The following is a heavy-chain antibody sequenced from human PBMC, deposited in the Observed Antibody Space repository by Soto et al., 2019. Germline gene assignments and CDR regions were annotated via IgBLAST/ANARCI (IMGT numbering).Heavy chain of an antibody. V-gene: IGHV4-34*01. Sequence: ETLSLTCAVYGGSFSGYYWSWIRQPPGKGLEWIGEINHSGSTNYNPSLKSRVTISVDTSKNQFSLKLSSVTAADTAVYYCASRKRNCTNGVCYTGYFDYWGQGTLVTVSS. D-gene: IGHD2-8*01. J-gene: IGHJ4*02. CDR1: GGSFSGYY. CDR3: ASRKRNCTNGVCYTGYFDY. CDR2: INHSGST.